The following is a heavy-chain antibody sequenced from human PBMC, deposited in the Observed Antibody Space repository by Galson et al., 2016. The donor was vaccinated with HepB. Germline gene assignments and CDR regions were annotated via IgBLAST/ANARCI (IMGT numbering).Heavy chain of an antibody. CDR1: GFRFGTYA. CDR3: ARDGGAAWIQLRFDN. J-gene: IGHJ4*01. CDR2: ISNDGNNK. D-gene: IGHD3-16*01. V-gene: IGHV3-30*04. Sequence: SLRLSCAASGFRFGTYAMHWVRQAPGKGLEWVAGISNDGNNKYYIDSAKGRFTISRDNFRNTLYLQLSSLRVDDTAVYYCARDGGAAWIQLRFDNWGHGTVVTVSS.